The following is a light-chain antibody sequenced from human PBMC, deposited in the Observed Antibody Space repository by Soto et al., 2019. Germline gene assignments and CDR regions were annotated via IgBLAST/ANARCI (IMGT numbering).Light chain of an antibody. V-gene: IGKV3D-20*01. CDR3: QQYGRSPLT. Sequence: EIVLTQSPATLSLSPGERATLSCGASQSVSKNYLAWYQQKPGLAPRLLIYDASSRATGIPGRFSSSGSGTDFTLTISRLEPEDFAVYYCQQYGRSPLTFGGGTKVDIK. CDR1: QSVSKNY. J-gene: IGKJ4*01. CDR2: DAS.